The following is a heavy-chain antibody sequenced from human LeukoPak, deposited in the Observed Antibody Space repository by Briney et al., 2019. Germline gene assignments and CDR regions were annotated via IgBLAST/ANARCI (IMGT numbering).Heavy chain of an antibody. CDR3: SRPHYYDSGGYFGGYFDY. Sequence: SETLSLTCTVSGGSISSSSYYWGWIRQPPGKGLEWIGNVDHSGSTYYNPSLKSRVTISVDTSKNQFSLKLGSVTAADTAVYYCSRPHYYDSGGYFGGYFDYWGQGALVTVSS. J-gene: IGHJ4*02. D-gene: IGHD3-22*01. V-gene: IGHV4-39*01. CDR1: GGSISSSSYY. CDR2: VDHSGST.